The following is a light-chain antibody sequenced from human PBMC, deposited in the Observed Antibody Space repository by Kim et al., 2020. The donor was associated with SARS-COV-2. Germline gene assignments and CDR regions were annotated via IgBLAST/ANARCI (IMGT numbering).Light chain of an antibody. J-gene: IGKJ2*03. CDR2: KAS. Sequence: SASVGDRDTIACRASQSIGNWLAWYQHKSGKAPKLLIYKASSLESGVPSRFSGSGSGTEFTLTISSLQPDDFATYYCQQFDSSQSSFGQGTKLEI. CDR3: QQFDSSQSS. CDR1: QSIGNW. V-gene: IGKV1-5*03.